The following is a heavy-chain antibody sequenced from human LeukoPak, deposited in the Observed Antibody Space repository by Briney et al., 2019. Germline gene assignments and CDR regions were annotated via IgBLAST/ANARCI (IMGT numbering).Heavy chain of an antibody. V-gene: IGHV3-30*01. CDR1: GFTFSSFA. J-gene: IGHJ6*03. Sequence: GRSLRLSCAASGFTFSSFAMHWDRQAPGKGLEWVAYISYDGSDKSYADSVKGRFTISRDNSKNTLYLQMNNLRAEDTAVFYCARGDFWSGYLDGETYMDVWGKGTTVTVSS. D-gene: IGHD3-3*01. CDR2: ISYDGSDK. CDR3: ARGDFWSGYLDGETYMDV.